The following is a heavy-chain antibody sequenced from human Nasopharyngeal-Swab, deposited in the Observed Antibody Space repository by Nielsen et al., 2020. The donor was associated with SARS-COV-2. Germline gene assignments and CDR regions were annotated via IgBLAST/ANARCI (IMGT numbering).Heavy chain of an antibody. J-gene: IGHJ6*02. D-gene: IGHD5-12*01. CDR3: VRPEGVATSYKYYFQYGMDV. V-gene: IGHV5-51*01. Sequence: GESLKISCKGSGYSFTSYWIAWVRQMPGKGLEWMGIIYPRDSDTRYSPSFQGQVTISADRSISTAYLQWSSLKASDTAMHYCVRPEGVATSYKYYFQYGMDVWGQGTTVTVSS. CDR2: IYPRDSDT. CDR1: GYSFTSYW.